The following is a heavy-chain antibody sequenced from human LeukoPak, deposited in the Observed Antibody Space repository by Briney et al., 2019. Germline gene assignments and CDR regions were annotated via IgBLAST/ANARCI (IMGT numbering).Heavy chain of an antibody. CDR3: ARETYSNSVDY. V-gene: IGHV4-61*02. CDR2: IYTSGST. Sequence: SETLSLTCTVSGGSISSGSYYWSWIRQPAGKGLEWIGRIYTSGSTNYNPSLKSRVTISVDTSKNQFSLKLSSVTAADTAVYYCARETYSNSVDYWGQGTLVTVSS. CDR1: GGSISSGSYY. J-gene: IGHJ4*02. D-gene: IGHD4-11*01.